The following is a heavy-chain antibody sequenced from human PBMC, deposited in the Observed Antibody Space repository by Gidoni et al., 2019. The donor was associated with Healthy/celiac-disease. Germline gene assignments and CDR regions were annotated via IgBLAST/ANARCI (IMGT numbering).Heavy chain of an antibody. Sequence: QLQLQESGPGLVKPSETLSLTCTVSGGSISSSSYYWGWIRQPPGKGLEWIGSIYYSGSTYYNPSLKSRVTISVDTSKNQFSLKLSSVTAADTAVYYCARTYSSGWYVPAGKDAFDIWGQGTMVTVSS. D-gene: IGHD6-19*01. J-gene: IGHJ3*02. CDR2: IYYSGST. V-gene: IGHV4-39*01. CDR3: ARTYSSGWYVPAGKDAFDI. CDR1: GGSISSSSYY.